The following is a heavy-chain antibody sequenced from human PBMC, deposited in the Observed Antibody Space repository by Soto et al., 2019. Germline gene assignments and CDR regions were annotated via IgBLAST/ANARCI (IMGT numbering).Heavy chain of an antibody. CDR2: INPNSGGT. V-gene: IGHV1-2*02. D-gene: IGHD2-21*02. CDR3: ARGSLVVVTAQTPPTDY. Sequence: ASVKVSCKASGYTFTGYYMHWVRQAPGQGLEWMGWINPNSGGTNYAQKFQGRVTMTRDTSISTAYMELSRLRSDDTAVYYCARGSLVVVTAQTPPTDYWGQGTLLP. J-gene: IGHJ4*02. CDR1: GYTFTGYY.